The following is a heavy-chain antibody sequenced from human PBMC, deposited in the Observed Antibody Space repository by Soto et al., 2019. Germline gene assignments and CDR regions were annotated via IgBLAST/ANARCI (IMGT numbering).Heavy chain of an antibody. CDR3: ARLDYYYDSSGYYLFDY. V-gene: IGHV4-61*01. Sequence: ASETLSLTCTVSGGSVSSGSYYWSWIRQPPGKGLEWIGYIYYSGSTNYNPSLKSRVTISVDTSRNQFSLKLSSVTAADTAVYHCARLDYYYDSSGYYLFDYWGQGTLVTVSS. CDR1: GGSVSSGSYY. J-gene: IGHJ4*02. CDR2: IYYSGST. D-gene: IGHD3-22*01.